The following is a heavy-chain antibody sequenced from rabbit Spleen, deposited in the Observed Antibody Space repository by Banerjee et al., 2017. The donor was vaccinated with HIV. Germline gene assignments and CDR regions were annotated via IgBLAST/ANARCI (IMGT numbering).Heavy chain of an antibody. D-gene: IGHD1-1*01. CDR2: IATGNGNA. Sequence: QEQLEESGGDLVKPEGSLTLACTASGFSFSSSYWISWVRQAPGKGLEWIGCIATGNGNAYYASWVNGRFTISKTSSTTVTLQMTSLTAADTATYFCAREDVGGSYTLWGQGTLVTVS. CDR1: GFSFSSSYW. V-gene: IGHV1S45*01. J-gene: IGHJ4*01. CDR3: AREDVGGSYTL.